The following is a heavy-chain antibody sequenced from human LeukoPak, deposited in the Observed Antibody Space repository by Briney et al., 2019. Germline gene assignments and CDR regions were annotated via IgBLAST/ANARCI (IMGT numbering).Heavy chain of an antibody. CDR2: ISSSSSYI. D-gene: IGHD3-10*01. J-gene: IGHJ4*02. V-gene: IGHV3-21*01. CDR3: ARDRGDYGSGSYYGY. Sequence: GGSLRLSCAASGFTFSSYSMNWVRQAPGKGLEWVSSISSSSSYIYYADSVKGRFTISRDNAKNSLYLQMNSLRAEDTAVYYCARDRGDYGSGSYYGYWGQGTLVTVSS. CDR1: GFTFSSYS.